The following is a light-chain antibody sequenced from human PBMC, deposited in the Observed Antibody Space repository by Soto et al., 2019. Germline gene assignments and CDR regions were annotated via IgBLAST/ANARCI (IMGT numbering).Light chain of an antibody. Sequence: EIVLTQSPATLSLSPGESATLSCWASQSVSSYLAWYQQKPGQAPRLLIYDASNRATGIPARFSGSGSGTDFTLTISSLAPEDFAVYYCQQRSNWVTFGPGTKVDV. CDR2: DAS. V-gene: IGKV3-11*01. CDR3: QQRSNWVT. CDR1: QSVSSY. J-gene: IGKJ3*01.